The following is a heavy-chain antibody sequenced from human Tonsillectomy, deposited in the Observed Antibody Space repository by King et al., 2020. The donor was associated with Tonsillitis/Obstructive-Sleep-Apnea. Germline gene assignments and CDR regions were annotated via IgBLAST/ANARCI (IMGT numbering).Heavy chain of an antibody. CDR3: ARDLGIAAAGPYFDS. CDR2: ISRSSSYT. J-gene: IGHJ4*02. Sequence: VQLVESGGGLVKPGGSLRLSCAASGFTFSDYYMNWIRQAPGKGLEWVSYISRSSSYTNYADFVKGRFTISRDNAKNSLYLQMNSLRAEDTALYYCARDLGIAAAGPYFDSWGQGTLVTVSS. V-gene: IGHV3-11*05. D-gene: IGHD6-13*01. CDR1: GFTFSDYY.